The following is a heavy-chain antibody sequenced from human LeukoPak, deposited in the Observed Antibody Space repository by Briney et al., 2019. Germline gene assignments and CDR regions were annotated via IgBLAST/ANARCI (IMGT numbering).Heavy chain of an antibody. Sequence: GGSLRLSCATSGFTFSTYTMIWVRQAPGKGLEWVSGISSTSTFISYADSVQGRFTISRDNAKNSLYLQMNSLRAEDTAVYYCAREVVLDYWGQGTLVTVSS. J-gene: IGHJ4*02. D-gene: IGHD2-15*01. V-gene: IGHV3-21*01. CDR3: AREVVLDY. CDR2: ISSTSTFI. CDR1: GFTFSTYT.